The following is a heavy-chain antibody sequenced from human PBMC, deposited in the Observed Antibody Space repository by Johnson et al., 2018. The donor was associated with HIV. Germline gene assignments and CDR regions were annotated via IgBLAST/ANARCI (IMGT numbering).Heavy chain of an antibody. V-gene: IGHV3-20*04. CDR3: AGDAYIFDACDI. Sequence: VQLVESGGRVVRPGESLRLSCAASGFTFDDYGMSWVRQAPGKGLEWVSGIHWNGGSTGYADSVMGRFTISRDKAKNSLYLQMNSLRAEDTALYYCAGDAYIFDACDIGGKGTMVTVSS. CDR2: IHWNGGST. CDR1: GFTFDDYG. D-gene: IGHD3-3*02. J-gene: IGHJ3*02.